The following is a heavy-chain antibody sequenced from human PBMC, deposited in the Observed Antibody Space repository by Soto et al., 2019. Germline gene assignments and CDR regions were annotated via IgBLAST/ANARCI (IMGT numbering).Heavy chain of an antibody. CDR3: SNQLWDGGVKRDPTTDP. J-gene: IGHJ5*02. Sequence: PGGSLRLSCAASGFTFSKNGMSWVRQAPGKGLEWVSSINENGRNTHYADSVKGRFIISRDNSKSMLYLDLNSLRAEDTAIYYWSNQLWDGGVKRDPTTDPWGQGVLVTVSS. CDR2: INENGRNT. V-gene: IGHV3-23*01. CDR1: GFTFSKNG. D-gene: IGHD2-21*01.